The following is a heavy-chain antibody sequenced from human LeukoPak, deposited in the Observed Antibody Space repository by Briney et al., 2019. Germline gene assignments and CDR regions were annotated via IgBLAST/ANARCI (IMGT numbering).Heavy chain of an antibody. CDR1: GGTFSSYA. CDR3: AISGETYDISTGYSTCYFDY. J-gene: IGHJ4*02. V-gene: IGHV1-69*06. Sequence: SVKVSCKASGGTFSSYAISWVRQAPGQGLEWMGGIIPMFGTANYAQKFQGRVTITADKSTSTDSMELSSLRSEDTAVYYCAISGETYDISTGYSTCYFDYWGQGPLVTVSS. D-gene: IGHD3-9*01. CDR2: IIPMFGTA.